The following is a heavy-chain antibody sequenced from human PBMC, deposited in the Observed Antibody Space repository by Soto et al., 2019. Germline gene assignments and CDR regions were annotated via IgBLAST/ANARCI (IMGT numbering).Heavy chain of an antibody. D-gene: IGHD2-15*01. CDR1: GFSLSTSGVG. CDR2: IYWDDDK. J-gene: IGHJ6*02. CDR3: AHKGGRGAAMDV. V-gene: IGHV2-5*02. Sequence: QITLKESGPTLVKPTQTLTLTCTFSGFSLSTSGVGVCWIRQPPGKALEWLALIYWDDDKRYSPFLENRVTITKVTSTNEVVLTMTNTDPVDTGTYYCAHKGGRGAAMDVWGQGTTVTVSS.